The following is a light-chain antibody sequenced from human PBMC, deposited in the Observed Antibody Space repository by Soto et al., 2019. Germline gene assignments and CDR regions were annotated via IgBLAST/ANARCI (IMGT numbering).Light chain of an antibody. V-gene: IGKV1-5*01. J-gene: IGKJ1*01. Sequence: IKVYNSLSSLSASIEDGVTITCRASQSISRWLAWYQQKPGKAPKLLISDASSLESGVPSRFSGSGSGTEFTLTISSLQPDDFATYYCQQYNNYPWTFGQGSNVDVK. CDR3: QQYNNYPWT. CDR1: QSISRW. CDR2: DAS.